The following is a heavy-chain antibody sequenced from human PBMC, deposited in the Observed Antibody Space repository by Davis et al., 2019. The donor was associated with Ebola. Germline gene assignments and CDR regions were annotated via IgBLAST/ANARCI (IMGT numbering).Heavy chain of an antibody. CDR1: GFTFSSYA. J-gene: IGHJ4*02. CDR3: AKDPFGYSYGCFDY. V-gene: IGHV3-23*01. Sequence: GESLKISCAASGFTFSSYAMSWVRQAPGKGLEWVSAISGSGGSTYYADSVKGRFTISRDNSKNTLYLQMNSLRAEDTAVYYCAKDPFGYSYGCFDYWGQGTLVTVSS. CDR2: ISGSGGST. D-gene: IGHD5-18*01.